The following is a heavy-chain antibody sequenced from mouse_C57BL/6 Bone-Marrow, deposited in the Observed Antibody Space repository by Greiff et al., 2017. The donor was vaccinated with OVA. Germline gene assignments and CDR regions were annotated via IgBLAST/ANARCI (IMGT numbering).Heavy chain of an antibody. Sequence: EVKLMESGGGLVKPGGSLKLSCAASGFTFSSYAMSWVRQTPEKRLEWVATISDGGSYTYYADNVKGRFTISRDNAKNNLYLQMSHLKSEDTAMYYCARAPNCEGGYFDYWGQGTTLTVSS. D-gene: IGHD4-1*01. CDR2: ISDGGSYT. CDR1: GFTFSSYA. CDR3: ARAPNCEGGYFDY. J-gene: IGHJ2*01. V-gene: IGHV5-4*03.